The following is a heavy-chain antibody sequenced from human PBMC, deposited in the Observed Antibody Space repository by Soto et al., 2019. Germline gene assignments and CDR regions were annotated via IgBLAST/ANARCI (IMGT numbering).Heavy chain of an antibody. CDR1: GGTFSSYA. V-gene: IGHV1-69*01. CDR3: ARGFDYYDSSGYQWGRGYYYGMDV. J-gene: IGHJ6*02. D-gene: IGHD3-22*01. CDR2: IIPIFGTA. Sequence: QVQLVQSGAEVKKPGSSVKVSCKASGGTFSSYAISWVRQAPGQGLEWMGGIIPIFGTANYAQKFQGRVTITADESTSTAYMELSSLRSEDTAVYYCARGFDYYDSSGYQWGRGYYYGMDVWGQGTTVTVSS.